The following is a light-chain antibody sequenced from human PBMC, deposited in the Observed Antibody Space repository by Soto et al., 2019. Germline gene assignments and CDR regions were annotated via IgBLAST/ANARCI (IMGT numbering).Light chain of an antibody. V-gene: IGKV3-15*01. J-gene: IGKJ2*02. CDR2: GAS. Sequence: EIVLTQSPGTLSLSPGERATLSCRASQSVSNNYLAWYQQKPGQAPRLHIYGASTRATGIPARFSGSGFGTELTLTISSLQSEDFAVYYCQQYHDWPPSTFGQGTKLDIK. CDR1: QSVSNN. CDR3: QQYHDWPPST.